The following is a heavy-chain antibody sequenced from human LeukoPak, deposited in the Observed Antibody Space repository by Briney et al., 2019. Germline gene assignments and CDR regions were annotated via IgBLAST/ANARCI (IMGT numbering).Heavy chain of an antibody. J-gene: IGHJ4*02. V-gene: IGHV3-30-3*01. Sequence: GGSLRLSCAASGFTFSSYWMSWVRQAPGKGLEWVAVISYDGSNKYYADSVKGRFTISRDNSKNTLYLQMNSLRAEDTAVYYCARDSGRTAARDNYFDYWGQGTLVTVSS. CDR3: ARDSGRTAARDNYFDY. CDR2: ISYDGSNK. D-gene: IGHD2-2*01. CDR1: GFTFSSYW.